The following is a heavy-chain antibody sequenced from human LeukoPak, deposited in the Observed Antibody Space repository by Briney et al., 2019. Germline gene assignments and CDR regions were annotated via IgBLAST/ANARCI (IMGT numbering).Heavy chain of an antibody. CDR2: IYYSGST. CDR3: ARHLNLKYCSSTSCNFDY. V-gene: IGHV4-39*01. D-gene: IGHD2-2*01. Sequence: PSETLSLTCTVSGGSISSSSYYWGWIRQPPGKGLEWIGSIYYSGSTYYNPSLKSRVTISVDTSKNQFSLKLSSVTAADTAVYYCARHLNLKYCSSTSCNFDYWGQGTLVTVSS. CDR1: GGSISSSSYY. J-gene: IGHJ4*02.